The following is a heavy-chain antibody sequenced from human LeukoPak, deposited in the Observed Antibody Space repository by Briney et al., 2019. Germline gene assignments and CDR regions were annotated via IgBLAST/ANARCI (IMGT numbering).Heavy chain of an antibody. J-gene: IGHJ4*02. D-gene: IGHD3-3*01. Sequence: PGGSLRLSCAASGFSFDTHGMHWVRQAPGKGLEGVAVIWYDGSKKYYADSVKGRFTISRDNSKKSLFLHMNSLRAEDTALYYCARDVFADSSGGSFDFWGQGTLVTVSS. CDR2: IWYDGSKK. V-gene: IGHV3-33*01. CDR3: ARDVFADSSGGSFDF. CDR1: GFSFDTHG.